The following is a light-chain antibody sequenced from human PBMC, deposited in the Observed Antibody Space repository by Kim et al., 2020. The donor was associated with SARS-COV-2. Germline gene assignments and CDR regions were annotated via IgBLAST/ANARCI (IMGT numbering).Light chain of an antibody. J-gene: IGLJ3*02. CDR2: NNN. Sequence: QSVLTQPPSVSGAPGQRVTISCTGSSSNIGAGFDVHWYQQLPGTAPKLLIYNNNNRPSGVPDRISGSKSGTSASLAITGLQAEDEADYYCQSYDSSLTGSVFGGGTQLTVL. CDR3: QSYDSSLTGSV. CDR1: SSNIGAGFD. V-gene: IGLV1-40*01.